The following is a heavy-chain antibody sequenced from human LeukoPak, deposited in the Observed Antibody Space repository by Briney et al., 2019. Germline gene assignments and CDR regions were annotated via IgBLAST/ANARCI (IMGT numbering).Heavy chain of an antibody. J-gene: IGHJ4*02. V-gene: IGHV4-59*02. CDR1: GDPVWSYY. D-gene: IGHD5-24*01. Sequence: PSETLSLTCSVSGDPVWSYYWTWVRQPPEKGLEWIGYVFFGGQTNYNPSVKSRVTISLDTSRSQFSLNLTSVTAADSAMCYCARGAYADRTGYNLDSWGQGTLVIVSS. CDR2: VFFGGQT. CDR3: ARGAYADRTGYNLDS.